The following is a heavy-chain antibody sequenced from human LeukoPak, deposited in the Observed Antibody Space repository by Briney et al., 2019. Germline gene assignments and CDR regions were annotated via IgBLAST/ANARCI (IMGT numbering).Heavy chain of an antibody. D-gene: IGHD6-13*01. J-gene: IGHJ5*02. CDR1: GDSVSSNSAA. V-gene: IGHV6-1*01. CDR3: ARDRVPNETGYSSSWYGWFDP. Sequence: SQTLSLTCAISGDSVSSNSAAWNWIRQSPSRGLEWLGRTYYRSKWYNDYAVSVKSRITINPDTSKNQFSLQLNSVTPEDMAVYYCARDRVPNETGYSSSWYGWFDPWGQGTLVTVSS. CDR2: TYYRSKWYN.